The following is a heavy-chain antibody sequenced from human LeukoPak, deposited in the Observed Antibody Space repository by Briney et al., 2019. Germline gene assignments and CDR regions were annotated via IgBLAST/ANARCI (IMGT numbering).Heavy chain of an antibody. J-gene: IGHJ4*02. CDR3: AKAVEWELLSLPDY. CDR2: ISSSSSYI. D-gene: IGHD1-26*01. V-gene: IGHV3-21*04. Sequence: NAGGSPRLSCAASGFTFSSYSMNWVRQAPGKGLEWVSSISSSSSYIYYADSVKGRFTISRDNAKNSLYLQMNSLRAEDTAKYYCAKAVEWELLSLPDYWGQGTLVTVSS. CDR1: GFTFSSYS.